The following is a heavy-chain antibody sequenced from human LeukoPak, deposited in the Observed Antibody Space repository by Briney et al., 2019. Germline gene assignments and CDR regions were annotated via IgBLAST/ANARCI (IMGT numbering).Heavy chain of an antibody. CDR3: VKGHYDGGSYYYFDY. D-gene: IGHD3-22*01. Sequence: GGSLRLSCAASGFTFRSYGMNWVRKAPGKGLEWVSGISGNGDSTNYADSVKGRFTISRDKSKNTLYLQMNSLGAEDTAEYYCVKGHYDGGSYYYFDYWGQGTLVIVSS. J-gene: IGHJ4*02. V-gene: IGHV3-23*01. CDR1: GFTFRSYG. CDR2: ISGNGDST.